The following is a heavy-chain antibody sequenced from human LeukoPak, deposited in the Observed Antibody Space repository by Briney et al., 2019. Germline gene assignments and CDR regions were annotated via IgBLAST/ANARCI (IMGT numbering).Heavy chain of an antibody. D-gene: IGHD5-12*01. Sequence: SETLSLTCTVSGGSIRSYFWSWLRQPPGKGLEWIGYIWDTEITDYNPSLKSRVTISLDTSKNHFSRKLRSVTAADTALYFCARGLVLATDDAFDIWGQGTLVTVSS. V-gene: IGHV4-59*01. J-gene: IGHJ3*02. CDR1: GGSIRSYF. CDR2: IWDTEIT. CDR3: ARGLVLATDDAFDI.